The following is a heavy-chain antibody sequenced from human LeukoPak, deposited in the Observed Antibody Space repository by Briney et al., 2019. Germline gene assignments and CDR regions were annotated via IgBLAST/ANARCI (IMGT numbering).Heavy chain of an antibody. D-gene: IGHD4-17*01. J-gene: IGHJ3*02. Sequence: SETLSLTCTVSGGSISSSSYYWGWIRQPPGKGLEWIGSIYYSGSTYYNPSLKSRVAISVDTSKNQFSLKLSSVTAADTAVYYCARHLSGDYDAFDIWGQGTMVTVSS. CDR2: IYYSGST. CDR3: ARHLSGDYDAFDI. CDR1: GGSISSSSYY. V-gene: IGHV4-39*01.